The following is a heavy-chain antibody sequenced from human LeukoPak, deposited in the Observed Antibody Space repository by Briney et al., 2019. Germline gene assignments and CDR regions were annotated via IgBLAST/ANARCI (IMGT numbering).Heavy chain of an antibody. V-gene: IGHV1-18*04. CDR2: ISNYFGVT. CDR3: ARDSDYSGNGNGDWFDP. CDR1: GFRFTGFG. J-gene: IGHJ5*02. Sequence: ASVNVSCKASGFRFTGFGASWVRQAPGQGLEWMGWISNYFGVTHYAEKFEDRVTMTIDKSTTTAYMELRSLRYDDTAVYYCARDSDYSGNGNGDWFDPWGQGTVVTVSS. D-gene: IGHD4-11*01.